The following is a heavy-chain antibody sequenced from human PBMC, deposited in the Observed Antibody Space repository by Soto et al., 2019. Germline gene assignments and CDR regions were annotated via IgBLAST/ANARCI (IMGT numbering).Heavy chain of an antibody. J-gene: IGHJ3*02. CDR1: GYSFTSYW. CDR3: ARHELDSSGWYGGAFDI. V-gene: IGHV5-10-1*01. Sequence: PGESLKISCKGSGYSFTSYWISWVRQMPGKGLEWMGRIDPSDSYTNYSPSFQGHVTISADRSISTAYLQWSSLKASDTAMYYCARHELDSSGWYGGAFDIWGQGTMVTVS. D-gene: IGHD6-19*01. CDR2: IDPSDSYT.